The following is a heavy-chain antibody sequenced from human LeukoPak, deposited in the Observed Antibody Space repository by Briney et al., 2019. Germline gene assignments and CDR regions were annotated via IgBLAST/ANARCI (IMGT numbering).Heavy chain of an antibody. Sequence: SETLSLTCTVSGGPISSGGYYWSWIRQPAGKGLEYLGRIHSSGSTNYNPSLTSRVTISRDTSKNHYSLKLSSVTATDTAVYYCARDQTYSGSGIYTYFDYWGQGILVTVSS. CDR1: GGPISSGGYY. CDR3: ARDQTYSGSGIYTYFDY. D-gene: IGHD3-10*01. V-gene: IGHV4-61*02. J-gene: IGHJ4*02. CDR2: IHSSGST.